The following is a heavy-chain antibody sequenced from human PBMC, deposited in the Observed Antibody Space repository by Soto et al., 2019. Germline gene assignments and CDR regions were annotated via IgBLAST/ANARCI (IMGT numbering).Heavy chain of an antibody. J-gene: IGHJ4*02. CDR1: GFTFSSYA. CDR2: ISGSGGST. CDR3: ARRSSGWYFDY. D-gene: IGHD6-19*01. V-gene: IGHV3-23*01. Sequence: EVQLLESGGGLVQPGGSLRLSCAASGFTFSSYAMSWVRQAPGKGLEWVSAISGSGGSTYYADSVKGRFTIPRDNSKNTLYLQMNGMRDEDTAVYYWARRSSGWYFDYWGQGTRVTVSS.